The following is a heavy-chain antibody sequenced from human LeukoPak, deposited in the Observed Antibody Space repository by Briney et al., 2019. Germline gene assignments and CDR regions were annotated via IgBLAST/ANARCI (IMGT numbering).Heavy chain of an antibody. CDR3: ARAPPKTPFDY. Sequence: SETLSLTCTVSGGSISSYYWSWVRQPPGKGLEWIGYIHYRRGTNSIPSLKSRVAISVDASKNQFSLRLSSVTAADTAVYYCARAPPKTPFDYWGQGTLVTVSS. CDR1: GGSISSYY. V-gene: IGHV4-59*01. D-gene: IGHD4-23*01. CDR2: IHYRRGT. J-gene: IGHJ4*02.